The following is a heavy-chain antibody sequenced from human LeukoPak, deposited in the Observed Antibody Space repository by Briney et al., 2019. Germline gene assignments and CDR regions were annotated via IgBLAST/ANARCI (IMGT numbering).Heavy chain of an antibody. J-gene: IGHJ4*02. CDR1: GFTFSSYE. CDR3: AGSRGWWEGY. Sequence: GGSLRLSCAASGFTFSSYEMNWVRQAPGKGLEWVSYISSSGTAIYYADSVKGRFTISRDNAKNSLYLQMNSLRAEDTAVYYCAGSRGWWEGYWGQGTLVTVSS. CDR2: ISSSGTAI. D-gene: IGHD6-19*01. V-gene: IGHV3-48*03.